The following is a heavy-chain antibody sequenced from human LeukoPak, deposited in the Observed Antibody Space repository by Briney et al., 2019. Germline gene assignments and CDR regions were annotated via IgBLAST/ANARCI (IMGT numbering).Heavy chain of an antibody. CDR1: GFTFSSYW. CDR2: IWYDGSNK. V-gene: IGHV3-33*08. D-gene: IGHD1-26*01. Sequence: PGGSLRLSSAASGFTFSSYWMHWVRQAPGKGLEWVAVIWYDGSNKYYADSVKGRFTISRDNSKNTLYLQMNSLRAEDTAVYYCARGWELLYWYGMDVWGQGTTVTASS. J-gene: IGHJ6*02. CDR3: ARGWELLYWYGMDV.